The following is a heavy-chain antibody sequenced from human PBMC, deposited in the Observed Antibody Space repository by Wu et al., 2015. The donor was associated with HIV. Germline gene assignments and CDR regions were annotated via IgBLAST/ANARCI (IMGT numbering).Heavy chain of an antibody. CDR3: ARGLWYTSGACYIFDY. CDR2: VNPDTGNT. Sequence: QVQMVQSGAEVKKPGASVKVSCKTTGYPFTTHEINWVRQAPGQGLEWLGWVNPDTGNTGYAPESHGTITMTRNISISTVYLELNSLRSADTAVYYCARGLWYTSGACYIFDYWGQGTLVTVSS. CDR1: GYPFTTHE. D-gene: IGHD6-25*01. J-gene: IGHJ4*02. V-gene: IGHV1-8*01.